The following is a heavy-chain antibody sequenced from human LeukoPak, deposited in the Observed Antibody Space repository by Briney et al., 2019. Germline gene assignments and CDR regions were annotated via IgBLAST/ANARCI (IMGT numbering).Heavy chain of an antibody. J-gene: IGHJ4*02. Sequence: GGSLRLSCAASGSTFSSYGMHWVRQAPGKGLEWVAFIRYDGSNKYYADSVKGRFTISRDNSKNTLYLQMNSLRAEDTAVYYCAKDLVGYSYGFNYWGQGTLVTVSS. CDR2: IRYDGSNK. CDR1: GSTFSSYG. CDR3: AKDLVGYSYGFNY. V-gene: IGHV3-30*02. D-gene: IGHD5-18*01.